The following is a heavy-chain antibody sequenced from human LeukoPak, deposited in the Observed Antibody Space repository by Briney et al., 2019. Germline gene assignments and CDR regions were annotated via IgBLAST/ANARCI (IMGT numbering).Heavy chain of an antibody. CDR2: ISISGGGA. V-gene: IGHV3-23*01. J-gene: IGHJ4*02. D-gene: IGHD3-10*01. Sequence: GGSLRLSCAASGFTFSSYTMGWVRQAPGKGLEWVSSISISGGGAYYTDSVKGRFTISRDNSKNTLYLQMNSLRADDTAVYYCAKRAFFGSGSHYYFDCWGQGTLVTVSS. CDR3: AKRAFFGSGSHYYFDC. CDR1: GFTFSSYT.